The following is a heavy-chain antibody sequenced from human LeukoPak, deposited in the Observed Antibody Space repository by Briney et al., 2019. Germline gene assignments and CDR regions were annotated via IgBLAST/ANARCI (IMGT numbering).Heavy chain of an antibody. V-gene: IGHV1-69*04. CDR1: GYTFTSYG. CDR2: IIPILGIA. Sequence: GASVKVSCKASGYTFTSYGISWVRQAPGQGLEWMGRIIPILGIANYAQKFQGRVTITADKSTSTAYMELSSLRSEDTAVYYCARDYFRTYYDILTGYPHTPPDAFDIWGQGTMVTVSS. J-gene: IGHJ3*02. CDR3: ARDYFRTYYDILTGYPHTPPDAFDI. D-gene: IGHD3-9*01.